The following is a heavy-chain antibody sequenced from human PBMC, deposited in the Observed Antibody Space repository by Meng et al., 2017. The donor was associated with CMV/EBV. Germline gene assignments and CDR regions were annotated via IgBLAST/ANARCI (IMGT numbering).Heavy chain of an antibody. J-gene: IGHJ4*02. V-gene: IGHV1-46*01. CDR3: ARGMYYDFWSGYYPRLDY. CDR2: INPSGGST. CDR1: GYTFTSYD. Sequence: QVQLVQSGAEVKKPGASVKVSCKASGYTFTSYDMHWVRQAPGQGLEGMGIINPSGGSTSYAQKFQGRVTMTRDTSTSTVYMELSSLRSEDTAVYYCARGMYYDFWSGYYPRLDYWGQGTLVTVSS. D-gene: IGHD3-3*01.